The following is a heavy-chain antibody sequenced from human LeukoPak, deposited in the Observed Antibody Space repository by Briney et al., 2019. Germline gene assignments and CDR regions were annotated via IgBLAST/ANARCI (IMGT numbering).Heavy chain of an antibody. CDR2: IYHSGST. CDR3: ASRHCSGGSCFPFDY. D-gene: IGHD2-15*01. Sequence: SETLSLTCTVSGYSISSGYYWGWIRQPPGKGLEWIGSIYHSGSTYYNPSLKSRVTISVDTSKNQFSLKLSSVTAADTAVYYCASRHCSGGSCFPFDYWGQGTLVTVSS. V-gene: IGHV4-38-2*02. J-gene: IGHJ4*02. CDR1: GYSISSGYY.